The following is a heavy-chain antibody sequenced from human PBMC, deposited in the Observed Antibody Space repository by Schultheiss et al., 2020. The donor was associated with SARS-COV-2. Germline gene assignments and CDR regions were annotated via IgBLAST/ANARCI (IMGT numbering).Heavy chain of an antibody. D-gene: IGHD3-22*01. CDR1: GFTFSSYA. CDR3: AKDGASSDYFDY. V-gene: IGHV3-64*01. J-gene: IGHJ4*02. Sequence: GESLKISCAASGFTFSSYAMHWVCQAPGKGLEYVSAISSNGGSTYYANSVKGRFTISRDNSKNTLYLQMGSLRAEDTALYYCAKDGASSDYFDYWGQGTLVTVSS. CDR2: ISSNGGST.